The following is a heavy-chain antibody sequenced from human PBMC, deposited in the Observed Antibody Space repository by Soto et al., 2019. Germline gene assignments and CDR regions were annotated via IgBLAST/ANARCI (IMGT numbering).Heavy chain of an antibody. V-gene: IGHV3-48*02. D-gene: IGHD2-2*01. CDR1: GFTFSSYS. CDR3: ARDEVGSCISTSCSSYYYYGMDA. CDR2: ISSSSSTI. J-gene: IGHJ6*02. Sequence: PGGSLRLSCAASGFTFSSYSMNWVRQAPGKGLEWVSYISSSSSTIYYADSVKGRFTISRDNAKNSLYLQMNSLRDEDTAVYYCARDEVGSCISTSCSSYYYYGMDAWGQGTTVTVPS.